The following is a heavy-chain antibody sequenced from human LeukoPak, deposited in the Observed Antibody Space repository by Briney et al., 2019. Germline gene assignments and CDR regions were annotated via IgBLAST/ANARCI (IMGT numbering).Heavy chain of an antibody. Sequence: GESLKISCQGSGYSFTSYWSGGVRQLPGKGLEGRGIIYPGDSDTRYSPSFQGHVAISSDKSISTAYLQWSSLKASDTAMYYSAILWRSSCPTTFDYWGQGTLVTVSS. J-gene: IGHJ4*02. CDR1: GYSFTSYW. V-gene: IGHV5-51*01. CDR3: AILWRSSCPTTFDY. D-gene: IGHD6-13*01. CDR2: IYPGDSDT.